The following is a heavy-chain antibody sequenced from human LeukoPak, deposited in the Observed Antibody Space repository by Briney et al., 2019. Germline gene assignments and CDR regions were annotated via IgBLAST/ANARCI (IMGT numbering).Heavy chain of an antibody. J-gene: IGHJ3*02. CDR2: IIPILGIA. Sequence: SVKVSCKASGGTFSTYAISWVRQAPGQGLEWMGGIIPILGIANYAQKFQGRVTITADKSTSTAFMELSSLRSEDTAVYYCAGAADITGTTSGAFDIWGQGTMVAVSS. V-gene: IGHV1-69*10. D-gene: IGHD1-20*01. CDR1: GGTFSTYA. CDR3: AGAADITGTTSGAFDI.